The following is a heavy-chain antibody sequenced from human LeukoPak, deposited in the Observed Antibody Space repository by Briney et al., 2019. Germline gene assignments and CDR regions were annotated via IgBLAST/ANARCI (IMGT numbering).Heavy chain of an antibody. CDR2: IYYSGST. Sequence: SETLSLTCTVSGGSISSYYWSWIRQPPGKGLKWIGYIYYSGSTNYNPSLKSRVTISVDTSKNQFSLKLSSVTAADTAVYYCARTMVGTAYYYGMDVWGQGTTVTVSS. D-gene: IGHD4/OR15-4a*01. CDR1: GGSISSYY. J-gene: IGHJ6*02. V-gene: IGHV4-59*08. CDR3: ARTMVGTAYYYGMDV.